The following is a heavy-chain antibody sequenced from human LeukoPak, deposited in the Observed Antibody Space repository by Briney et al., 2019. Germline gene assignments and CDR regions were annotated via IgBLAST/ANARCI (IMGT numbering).Heavy chain of an antibody. CDR3: ARGGIAVAGDYFDY. D-gene: IGHD6-19*01. CDR1: GGTFSSYA. CDR2: IIPIFGTA. Sequence: GASVKVSCKASGGTFSSYAISWVRQAPGQGREWMGGIIPIFGTANYAQKFQGRVTITTDESTSTAYMELSSLRSEDTAVYYCARGGIAVAGDYFDYWGQGTLVTVSS. V-gene: IGHV1-69*05. J-gene: IGHJ4*02.